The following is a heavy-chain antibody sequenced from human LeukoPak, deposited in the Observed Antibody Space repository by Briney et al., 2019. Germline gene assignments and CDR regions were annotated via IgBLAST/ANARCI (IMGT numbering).Heavy chain of an antibody. Sequence: GGSLRLSCAASGFTFSSYSMNWVRQAPGKGLEWVSSISSSSSYIYYADSVKGRFTISRDNAKNSLYLQMNSLRAEDTAVYYCAKGGIAAAGTWVSIWGQGTLVTVSS. V-gene: IGHV3-21*04. D-gene: IGHD6-13*01. J-gene: IGHJ4*02. CDR3: AKGGIAAAGTWVSI. CDR2: ISSSSSYI. CDR1: GFTFSSYS.